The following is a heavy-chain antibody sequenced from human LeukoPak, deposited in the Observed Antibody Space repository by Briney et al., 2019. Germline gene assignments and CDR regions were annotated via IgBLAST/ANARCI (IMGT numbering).Heavy chain of an antibody. D-gene: IGHD2-2*01. CDR2: MSSSGSTI. Sequence: GGSLRLSCAASGFTFSDYYMNWIRQAPGKGLEWVSYMSSSGSTISYADSVAGRFTVSRDNAKNSLYLQMDSLRAEDTAVYYCARSILPAANAIDYWGQGTLLTVSS. V-gene: IGHV3-11*04. J-gene: IGHJ4*02. CDR3: ARSILPAANAIDY. CDR1: GFTFSDYY.